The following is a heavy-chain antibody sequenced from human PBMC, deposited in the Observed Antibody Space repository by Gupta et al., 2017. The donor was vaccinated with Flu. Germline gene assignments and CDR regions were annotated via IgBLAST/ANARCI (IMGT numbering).Heavy chain of an antibody. CDR1: GLTFSDYA. CDR3: AKDRSGNPAIDY. CDR2: VGANGDRT. V-gene: IGHV3-23*01. Sequence: EVQLLQSGGGVVQPGESLRLSCVVSGLTFSDYAMNWVRQAPGKGLEWLSTVGANGDRTYYADSVMGRFTISRDNSKNTIYLQMSSLRGDDTAVYYGAKDRSGNPAIDYWGQGALVTVSA. J-gene: IGHJ4*02. D-gene: IGHD6-13*01.